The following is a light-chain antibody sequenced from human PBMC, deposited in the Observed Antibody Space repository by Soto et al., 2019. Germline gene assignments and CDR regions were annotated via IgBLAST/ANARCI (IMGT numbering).Light chain of an antibody. J-gene: IGLJ2*01. V-gene: IGLV6-57*01. CDR2: EDD. Sequence: FMLTQPHSVSESPGKTVTLSCTRSSGSIASNYVQWYQQRPGSSPSIVIYEDDQRPSGVPDRFSGSIDSSSSSASLTISGLKTEDEADYYCQSYDSATVIFGGGTKLTVL. CDR1: SGSIASNY. CDR3: QSYDSATVI.